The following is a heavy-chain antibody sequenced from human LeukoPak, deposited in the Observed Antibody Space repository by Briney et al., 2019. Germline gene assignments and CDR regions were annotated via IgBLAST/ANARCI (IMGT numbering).Heavy chain of an antibody. V-gene: IGHV3-7*01. CDR1: GLTFSSYW. Sequence: GGSLRLSCAASGLTFSSYWMNWVRQAPGEGLEWVANIKQDGTEKLYVDSVKGRFTISRDNAKNSLYLQMNSLRAEDTAVYFCAGGRGWLVDYWGQGTRVTVSS. J-gene: IGHJ4*02. D-gene: IGHD3-22*01. CDR3: AGGRGWLVDY. CDR2: IKQDGTEK.